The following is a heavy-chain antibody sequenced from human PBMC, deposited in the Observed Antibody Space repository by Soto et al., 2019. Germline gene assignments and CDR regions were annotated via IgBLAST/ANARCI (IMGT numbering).Heavy chain of an antibody. D-gene: IGHD2-2*01. CDR1: GGTFSSYA. CDR3: ARNVPAAGYYSGMDV. J-gene: IGHJ6*02. V-gene: IGHV1-69*12. CDR2: IIPIFGTA. Sequence: QVQLVQSGAEVKKPGSSVKVSCKASGGTFSSYAISWVRQAPGQGLEWMGGIIPIFGTANYAQKFRGRVTLPADESTSTANMELSSLRSDDTAVYYCARNVPAAGYYSGMDVWGQGTTVTVSS.